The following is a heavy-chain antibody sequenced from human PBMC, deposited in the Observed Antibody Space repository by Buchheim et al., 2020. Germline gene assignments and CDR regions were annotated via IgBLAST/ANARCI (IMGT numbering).Heavy chain of an antibody. CDR1: GFTFSSYS. CDR2: ISSSSSYI. D-gene: IGHD6-13*01. CDR3: ARVDGSSWPMGYFDY. Sequence: EVQLVESGGGLVKPGGSLRLSCAASGFTFSSYSMNWVRQAPGKGLEWVSSISSSSSYIYYADSVKVRFTLSRDNAKNSLYLQMNSLRAEDTAVYYCARVDGSSWPMGYFDYWGQGTL. V-gene: IGHV3-21*01. J-gene: IGHJ4*02.